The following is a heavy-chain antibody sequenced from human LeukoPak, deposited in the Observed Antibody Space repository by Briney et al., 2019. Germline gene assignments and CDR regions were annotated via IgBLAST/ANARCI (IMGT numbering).Heavy chain of an antibody. Sequence: GGSLRLSCAASGFTFSSYSMNWVRQAPVKGLEWVSYISTSSGTIYYADSVKGRFTISRDNAKNSVYLQMNSLRAEDTAVYYCARGRCTTYCYGFDIWGQGTMVTVSS. D-gene: IGHD2-8*01. CDR3: ARGRCTTYCYGFDI. J-gene: IGHJ3*02. CDR2: ISTSSGTI. V-gene: IGHV3-48*01. CDR1: GFTFSSYS.